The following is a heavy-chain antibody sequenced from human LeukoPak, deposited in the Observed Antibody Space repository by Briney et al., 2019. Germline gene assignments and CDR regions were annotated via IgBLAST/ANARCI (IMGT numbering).Heavy chain of an antibody. V-gene: IGHV4-34*01. CDR2: IIHSGSS. CDR1: GRSFSGYY. CDR3: VRGRGLGHSPFGCWRQGGLASVSSGSVYAPNQH. Sequence: SETLSLTCALYGRSFSGYYGSWIRQPPRKGLEWFGEIIHSGSSSYSPSLKSRLTISVDTSKSQFSLRLKSVTATHTPVYYCVRGRGLGHSPFGCWRQGGLASVSSGSVYAPNQH. D-gene: IGHD3-10*01. J-gene: IGHJ1*01.